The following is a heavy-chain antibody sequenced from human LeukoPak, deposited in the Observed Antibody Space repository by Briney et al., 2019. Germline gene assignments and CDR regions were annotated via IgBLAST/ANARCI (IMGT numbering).Heavy chain of an antibody. D-gene: IGHD3-10*01. J-gene: IGHJ5*02. CDR1: GYTFTGYY. CDR2: INPNSGGT. Sequence: ASVKVSCKASGYTFTGYYMHWVLQAPGQGLEWMGWINPNSGGTNYAQKFQGRVTMTRDTSISTAYMELGRLRSDDTAVYYCARGPPKALVRGPIDPWGQGTLVTVSS. CDR3: ARGPPKALVRGPIDP. V-gene: IGHV1-2*02.